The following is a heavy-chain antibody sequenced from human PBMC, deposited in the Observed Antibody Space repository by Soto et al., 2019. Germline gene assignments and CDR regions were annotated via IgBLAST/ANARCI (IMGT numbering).Heavy chain of an antibody. V-gene: IGHV4-59*03. CDR3: VYTTGWPGFDF. Sequence: PSETLSLTCTVSGCSNSNYYWTWVRQSPGKGLEWVGYIHYSGRTHYNPSLESRVTISADTSKKQFSLKVNFLTAADTAVYHCVYTTGWPGFDFWGQGILVT. J-gene: IGHJ4*02. D-gene: IGHD6-19*01. CDR2: IHYSGRT. CDR1: GCSNSNYY.